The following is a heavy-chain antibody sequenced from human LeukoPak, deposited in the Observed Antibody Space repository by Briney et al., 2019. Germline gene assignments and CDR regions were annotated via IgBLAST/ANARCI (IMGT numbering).Heavy chain of an antibody. J-gene: IGHJ6*03. V-gene: IGHV4-4*02. CDR2: IHHGGTT. CDR3: AKKDYYYMDV. Sequence: SETLSLTCAVSGGSITSGNWWTWVRQSPGKGLEWIGEIHHGGTTNYNPSLKSRVTISVDKSKNQFSLKLNSVTAADTAVYYCAKKDYYYMDVWGKGTTVTVSS. CDR1: GGSITSGNW.